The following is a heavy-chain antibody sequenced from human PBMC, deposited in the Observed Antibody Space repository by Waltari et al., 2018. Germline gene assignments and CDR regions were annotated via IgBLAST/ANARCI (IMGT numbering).Heavy chain of an antibody. J-gene: IGHJ3*02. D-gene: IGHD3-9*01. V-gene: IGHV4-59*01. CDR3: AYFDWLSRAFDI. Sequence: QVQLQESGPGLVKPSETLSLTCTVSGGSISSYYWSWIRQPPGKGLDWIGYIYYSGSTNYNPSLKSRVTISVDTSKNQFSLKLSSVTAADTAVYYCAYFDWLSRAFDIWGQGTMVTVSS. CDR1: GGSISSYY. CDR2: IYYSGST.